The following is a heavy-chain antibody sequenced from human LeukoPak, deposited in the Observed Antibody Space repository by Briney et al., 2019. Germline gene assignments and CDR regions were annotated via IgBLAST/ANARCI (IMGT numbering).Heavy chain of an antibody. V-gene: IGHV4-4*02. J-gene: IGHJ3*02. CDR1: GGSISNGNW. D-gene: IGHD3-9*01. Sequence: PSETLSLTCAVSGGSISNGNWWSWVRQPPGKGLEWIGEIYHSGSTNYNPSLKSRVTISVDKSKNQFSLKLSSVTAAATAVYYCASGPPLLRYFDWSSPAAFDIWGQGTIVTVSS. CDR3: ASGPPLLRYFDWSSPAAFDI. CDR2: IYHSGST.